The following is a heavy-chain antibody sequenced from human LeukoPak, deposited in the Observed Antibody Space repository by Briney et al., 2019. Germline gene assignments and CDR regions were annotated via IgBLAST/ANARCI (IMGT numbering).Heavy chain of an antibody. D-gene: IGHD2-2*01. Sequence: ASVKVSCKASGYTFTSYGISWVRQAPGQGFEWMGWISAYNGNTNYAQKLQGRVTMTTDTSTSTAYMELRSLRSDDTAVYYCARDRSSGEYQLLFMLDPWGQGTLVTVSS. CDR2: ISAYNGNT. J-gene: IGHJ5*02. CDR3: ARDRSSGEYQLLFMLDP. V-gene: IGHV1-18*01. CDR1: GYTFTSYG.